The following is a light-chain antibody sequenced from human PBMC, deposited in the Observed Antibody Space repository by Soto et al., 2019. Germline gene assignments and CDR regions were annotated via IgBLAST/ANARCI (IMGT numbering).Light chain of an antibody. J-gene: IGLJ1*01. CDR1: SSDVGGYNS. V-gene: IGLV2-14*01. CDR2: DVT. CDR3: SSYTSSSLYV. Sequence: QSVLTQPASVSGSPGQSITISCTGTSSDVGGYNSVSWYRQDPGKAPKLMIYDVTNRPSGVSNRFSGSKSGNTASLTISGLQAEDEADYYCSSYTSSSLYVFGTGTKVTVL.